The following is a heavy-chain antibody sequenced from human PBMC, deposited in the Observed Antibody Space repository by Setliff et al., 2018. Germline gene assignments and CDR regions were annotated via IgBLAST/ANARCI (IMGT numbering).Heavy chain of an antibody. CDR3: AVSTIFGVVSPTPDAFDI. D-gene: IGHD3-3*01. Sequence: GGSLRLSCAASGFTFSSYGMHWVRQAPGKGLEWVAVIWYDGSNKYYADSVKGRFTISRDNSKNTVYLQMNSLRAEDTAVYYCAVSTIFGVVSPTPDAFDIWGQGTMVTVSS. CDR1: GFTFSSYG. J-gene: IGHJ3*02. CDR2: IWYDGSNK. V-gene: IGHV3-33*01.